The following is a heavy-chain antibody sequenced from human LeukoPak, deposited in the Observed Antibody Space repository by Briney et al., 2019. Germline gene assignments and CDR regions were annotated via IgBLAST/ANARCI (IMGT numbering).Heavy chain of an antibody. V-gene: IGHV3-21*01. Sequence: GGTLRLSCAASGFTFSSYSMNWVRQAPGKGLEWVSSISSSSSYIYYADSVKGRFTISRDNAKNSLYLQMNSLRAEDTAVYYCAIDSGGIVGATTPFDYWGQGTLVTVSS. CDR2: ISSSSSYI. CDR1: GFTFSSYS. CDR3: AIDSGGIVGATTPFDY. J-gene: IGHJ4*02. D-gene: IGHD1-26*01.